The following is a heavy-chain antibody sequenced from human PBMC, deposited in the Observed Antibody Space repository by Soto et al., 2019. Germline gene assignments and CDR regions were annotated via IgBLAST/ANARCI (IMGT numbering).Heavy chain of an antibody. V-gene: IGHV1-18*01. D-gene: IGHD3-10*01. Sequence: VASVKVSCKASGYTFTSYGISWVRQAPGQGLEWMGWISAYNGNTNYAQKLQGRVTMTTDTSTSTAYMELRSLRSDDTAVYYCARAKLPLLWFGELLVHFDYWGQGTLVTVSS. J-gene: IGHJ4*02. CDR1: GYTFTSYG. CDR2: ISAYNGNT. CDR3: ARAKLPLLWFGELLVHFDY.